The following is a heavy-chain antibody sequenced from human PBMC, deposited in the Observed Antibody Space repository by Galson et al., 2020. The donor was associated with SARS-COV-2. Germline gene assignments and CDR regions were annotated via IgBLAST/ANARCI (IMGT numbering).Heavy chain of an antibody. V-gene: IGHV1-58*01. CDR1: GFRFTASA. CDR2: IVVGSGKT. Sequence: SVKVSCKTSGFRFTASAVQWVRQARGQRLEWIGWIVVGSGKTNYAQKFQERVTITRDMSTTTAYMELSSLRSEDTAVYYCAAFVGNNPAYWGQGTMVSVSS. CDR3: AAFVGNNPAY. D-gene: IGHD1-26*01. J-gene: IGHJ4*02.